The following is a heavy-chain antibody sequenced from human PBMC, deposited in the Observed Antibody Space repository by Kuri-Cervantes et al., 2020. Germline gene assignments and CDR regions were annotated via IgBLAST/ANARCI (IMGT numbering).Heavy chain of an antibody. Sequence: SETLSLTCAVSGYSISSGYYWGWIRQPPGKGLEWIGSIYHSGSTYYNPSLKSRVTISVDTSKNQFSLKVNSVTAADTAVYYCARANGDYYFDYWGQGTLVTVSS. V-gene: IGHV4-38-2*01. D-gene: IGHD4-17*01. CDR2: IYHSGST. CDR1: GYSISSGYY. CDR3: ARANGDYYFDY. J-gene: IGHJ4*02.